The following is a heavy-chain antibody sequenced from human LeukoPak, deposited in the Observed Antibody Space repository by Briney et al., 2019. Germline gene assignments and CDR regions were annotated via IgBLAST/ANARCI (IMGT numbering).Heavy chain of an antibody. Sequence: ASVKVSCKASGGTFSSYAINWVRQATGQGLEWMGWMNPNSGNTGYAQKFQGRVTMTRNTSISTAYMELSSLRSEDTAVYYCARGGRAQSRYYYGSGSYPLPYNWFDPWGQGTLVTVSS. CDR1: GGTFSSYA. V-gene: IGHV1-8*02. J-gene: IGHJ5*02. CDR3: ARGGRAQSRYYYGSGSYPLPYNWFDP. CDR2: MNPNSGNT. D-gene: IGHD3-10*01.